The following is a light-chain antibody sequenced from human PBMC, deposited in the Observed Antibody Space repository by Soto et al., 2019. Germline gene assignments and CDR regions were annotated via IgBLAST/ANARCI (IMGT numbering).Light chain of an antibody. V-gene: IGKV3-15*01. Sequence: EIVMTQSPASLSVSPGDGATLSCRASQSVASNVAWYQQKPGQGPRLLIHGASTRAVGVPARFRGSGSGTDFTITITSLQSEDVAVYYCQQYHNWPPQYTFGQGTKLQIK. CDR3: QQYHNWPPQYT. J-gene: IGKJ2*01. CDR2: GAS. CDR1: QSVASN.